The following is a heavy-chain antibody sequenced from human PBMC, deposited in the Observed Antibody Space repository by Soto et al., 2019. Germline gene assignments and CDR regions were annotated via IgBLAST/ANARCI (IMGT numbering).Heavy chain of an antibody. CDR1: GGSFSGYY. CDR2: INRSGST. V-gene: IGHV4-34*01. Sequence: SETLSLTCAVYGGSFSGYYWSWIRQPPGKGLEWIGEINRSGSTNYNPSLKSRVTISVDTSKNQFSLKLSSVTAADTAVYYCARNSGYSSGWYFQYNWFDPWGQGTLVTVSS. D-gene: IGHD6-19*01. J-gene: IGHJ5*02. CDR3: ARNSGYSSGWYFQYNWFDP.